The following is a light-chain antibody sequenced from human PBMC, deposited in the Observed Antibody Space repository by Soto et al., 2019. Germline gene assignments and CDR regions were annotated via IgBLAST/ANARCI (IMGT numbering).Light chain of an antibody. CDR2: DVT. CDR3: SSYTTSSTLEGV. V-gene: IGLV2-14*01. J-gene: IGLJ1*01. Sequence: QSALTQPASVSGSPGQSITISCTGTSSDVGGYNRVSWYQQHPGKAPKLMIYDVTIRPSGVSNRFSGSKYGNTDSLTISGLQAEYEAEYYCSSYTTSSTLEGVFGTGTKLTVL. CDR1: SSDVGGYNR.